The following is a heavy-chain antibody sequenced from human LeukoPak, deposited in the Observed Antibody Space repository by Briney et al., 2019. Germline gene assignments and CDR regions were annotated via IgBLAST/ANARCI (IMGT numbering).Heavy chain of an antibody. Sequence: ASVKVSCKASGYTFTSYGISWVRQAPGQGLEWMGWMNPNSGNTGYAQKFQGRVTMTRNTSISTAYMELSSLRSEDTAVYYCARGVYYDSSGYSNWGQGTLVTVSS. CDR1: GYTFTSYG. D-gene: IGHD3-22*01. J-gene: IGHJ4*02. CDR2: MNPNSGNT. CDR3: ARGVYYDSSGYSN. V-gene: IGHV1-8*02.